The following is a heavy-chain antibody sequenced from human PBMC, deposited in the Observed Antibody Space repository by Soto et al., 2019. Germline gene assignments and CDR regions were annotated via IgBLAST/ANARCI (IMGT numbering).Heavy chain of an antibody. V-gene: IGHV3-23*01. CDR3: AKSQAYYYDSSGPSDY. CDR2: ISGSGGST. D-gene: IGHD3-22*01. CDR1: GFTFSSYA. Sequence: GGSLRLSCAASGFTFSSYAMSWVRQAPGKGLEWVSAISGSGGSTYYADSVKGRFTISRDNSKNTLYLQMNSLRAEDTAVYYCAKSQAYYYDSSGPSDYWGQGTLVTVSS. J-gene: IGHJ4*02.